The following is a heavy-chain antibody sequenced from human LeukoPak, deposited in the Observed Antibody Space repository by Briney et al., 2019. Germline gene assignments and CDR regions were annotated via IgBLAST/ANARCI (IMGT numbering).Heavy chain of an antibody. CDR2: ISGSGGST. Sequence: PGGSLRLSCVASGFTFRSYSMSWVRQAPGKGLEWVSAISGSGGSTYYADSVKGRFTISRDSSKNTLYLQVNSLRVEDTAVYYCAKERESNGYFDYWGQGTLVTVSS. D-gene: IGHD2-8*01. V-gene: IGHV3-23*01. CDR1: GFTFRSYS. CDR3: AKERESNGYFDY. J-gene: IGHJ4*02.